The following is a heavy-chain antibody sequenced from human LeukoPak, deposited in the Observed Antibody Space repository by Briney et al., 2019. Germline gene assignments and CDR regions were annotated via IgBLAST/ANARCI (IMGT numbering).Heavy chain of an antibody. CDR2: ISSSSSYI. J-gene: IGHJ4*02. CDR3: ARDPLAYDSQY. CDR1: GFTFSSNS. Sequence: GGTLRLSCAASGFTFSSNSMNWVRQAPGKGLEWVSSISSSSSYIYYADSVKGRFTISRDNHKNSLYLQMNSLRAEDTAVYYCARDPLAYDSQYWGQGTLVTVSS. D-gene: IGHD3-22*01. V-gene: IGHV3-21*01.